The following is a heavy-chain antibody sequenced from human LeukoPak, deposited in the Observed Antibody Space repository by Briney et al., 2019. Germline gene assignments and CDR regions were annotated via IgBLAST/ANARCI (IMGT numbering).Heavy chain of an antibody. J-gene: IGHJ6*02. V-gene: IGHV3-64D*06. D-gene: IGHD3-10*01. CDR1: GFTFSSYA. Sequence: GGSLRLSCSASGFTFSSYAMHWVRQAPGKGLEYVSAISSNGGSTYYADSVKGRFAISRDNSKNTLYLQMSCLRAEDTAVYYCVKATYYYGSGSYEIYYYGMDVWGQGTTVTVSS. CDR2: ISSNGGST. CDR3: VKATYYYGSGSYEIYYYGMDV.